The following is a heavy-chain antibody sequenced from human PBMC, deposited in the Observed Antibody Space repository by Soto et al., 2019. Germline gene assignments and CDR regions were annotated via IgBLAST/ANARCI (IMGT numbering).Heavy chain of an antibody. J-gene: IGHJ4*02. CDR1: GFTFSSYG. CDR3: AKGGREVIPYFDY. V-gene: IGHV3-30*18. Sequence: QVQLVASGGGVVQPGRSLRLSCAASGFTFSSYGMHWVRQAPGKGLEWVAVISYDGSNKYYAYSVKGRFTISRDNSKNTLYLQMNSLRAEDTAVYYWAKGGREVIPYFDYWGQGTLVTVSS. D-gene: IGHD3-10*01. CDR2: ISYDGSNK.